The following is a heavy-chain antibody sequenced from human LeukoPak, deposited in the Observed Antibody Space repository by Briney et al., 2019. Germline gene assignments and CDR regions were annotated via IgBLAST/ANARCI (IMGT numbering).Heavy chain of an antibody. V-gene: IGHV1-69*04. CDR1: GGTFSSYA. Sequence: SVKVSCKASGGTFSSYAISWVRQAPGQGLEWMGRIIPILGIANYAQKFQGRVTITADKSTSTAYMELSSLRAEDTAVYYCSAQPEAVAGGMHYWGQGALVTVSS. CDR2: IIPILGIA. J-gene: IGHJ4*02. D-gene: IGHD6-19*01. CDR3: SAQPEAVAGGMHY.